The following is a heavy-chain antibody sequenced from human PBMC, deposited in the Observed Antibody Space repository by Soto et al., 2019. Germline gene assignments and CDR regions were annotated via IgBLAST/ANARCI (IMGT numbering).Heavy chain of an antibody. CDR3: AKDRHGGWAPIAAAGTVGPADY. CDR2: ISYDGSNK. CDR1: GFTFTSYG. J-gene: IGHJ4*02. V-gene: IGHV3-30*18. Sequence: QVQLVESGGGVVQPGRSLRLSCAASGFTFTSYGMHWVRQAPGKGLEWVAVISYDGSNKYYADSVKGRFTISRDNSKNALYLQMNSLRAEDTAVYYCAKDRHGGWAPIAAAGTVGPADYWRQGTLVTVSS. D-gene: IGHD6-13*01.